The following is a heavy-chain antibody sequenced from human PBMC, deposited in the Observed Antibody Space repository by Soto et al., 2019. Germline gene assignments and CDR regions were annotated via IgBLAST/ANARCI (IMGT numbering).Heavy chain of an antibody. CDR2: IYSGGST. CDR1: GFTVSSNY. D-gene: IGHD3-3*01. V-gene: IGHV3-53*01. J-gene: IGHJ5*02. Sequence: GGSLRLSCAASGFTVSSNYMSWVRQAPGKGLEWVSVIYSGGSTYYADSVKGRFTISRDNSKNTLYLQMNSLRAEDTAVYYCARVEPLVLEWFVPRWPSEGGWFDPWGQGTLVTVSS. CDR3: ARVEPLVLEWFVPRWPSEGGWFDP.